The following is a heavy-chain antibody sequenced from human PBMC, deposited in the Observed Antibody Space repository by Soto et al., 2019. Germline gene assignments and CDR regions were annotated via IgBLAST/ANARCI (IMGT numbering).Heavy chain of an antibody. CDR2: INHSGST. Sequence: SETLSLTCAVYGGSFSGYYWSWIRQPPGKGLEWIGEINHSGSTNYNPSLKSRVTISVDTSKNQFSLKLSSVTAADTAVYYCARGRRDYGNYFDYWGQGTLVTVSS. D-gene: IGHD3-10*01. CDR3: ARGRRDYGNYFDY. CDR1: GGSFSGYY. V-gene: IGHV4-34*01. J-gene: IGHJ4*02.